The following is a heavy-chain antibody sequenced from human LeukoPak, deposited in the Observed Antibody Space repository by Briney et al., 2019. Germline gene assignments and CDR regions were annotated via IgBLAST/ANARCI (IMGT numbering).Heavy chain of an antibody. Sequence: GGSLRLSCVASGFPFSSYWMTWVRQAPGKGLEWVANIKQDGSKESYVDSVKGRFTISRDNAKNSLYLQMNSLRAEDTAIYYCTRVGYIDEGIDYWGQGTLVTVSS. D-gene: IGHD5-24*01. CDR2: IKQDGSKE. CDR3: TRVGYIDEGIDY. V-gene: IGHV3-7*04. J-gene: IGHJ4*02. CDR1: GFPFSSYW.